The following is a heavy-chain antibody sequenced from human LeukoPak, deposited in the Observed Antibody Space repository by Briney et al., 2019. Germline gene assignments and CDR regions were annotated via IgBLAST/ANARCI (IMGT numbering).Heavy chain of an antibody. V-gene: IGHV3-74*01. CDR3: VRERNNFWSGHHSIFDS. CDR2: INNDGSST. J-gene: IGHJ4*02. D-gene: IGHD3-3*01. CDR1: GFTFSSYW. Sequence: PGGSLRLSCAASGFTFSSYWMNWARQAPGKGLVWLSRINNDGSSTIYADSVKGRFTFSRDNAENTLFLEMSSLRVEDTAVYYCVRERNNFWSGHHSIFDSWGQGTLVTVSS.